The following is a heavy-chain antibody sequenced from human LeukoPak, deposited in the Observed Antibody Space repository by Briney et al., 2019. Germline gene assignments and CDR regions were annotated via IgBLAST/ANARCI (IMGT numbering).Heavy chain of an antibody. CDR3: TKGSAAAGSNNWFDP. V-gene: IGHV3-73*01. Sequence: TGGSLRLSCAASGFTFSSYSMNWVRQASGKGLEWVGRIRSRANSYATACAASARGRFTISRDDSKNTAYLQMNSLNTEDTAVYYCTKGSAAAGSNNWFDPWGQGTLVTVSS. D-gene: IGHD6-13*01. J-gene: IGHJ5*02. CDR1: GFTFSSYS. CDR2: IRSRANSYAT.